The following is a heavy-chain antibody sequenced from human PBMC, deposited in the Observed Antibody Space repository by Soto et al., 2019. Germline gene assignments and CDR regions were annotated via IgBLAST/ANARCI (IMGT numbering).Heavy chain of an antibody. Sequence: EVQLVESGGGLVQPGGSVIISCAASGFTFSGSAIHWVRQASGKGLEWVGRIIARSYNYAIAYTESLKGRFTISRDDSKNTVYLQMKSLKTEDPAVSSCGRLWPGGDDRASPPYYLDYWGQGTLVTVSS. D-gene: IGHD3-16*01. CDR1: GFTFSGSA. CDR3: GRLWPGGDDRASPPYYLDY. CDR2: IIARSYNYAI. V-gene: IGHV3-73*02. J-gene: IGHJ4*02.